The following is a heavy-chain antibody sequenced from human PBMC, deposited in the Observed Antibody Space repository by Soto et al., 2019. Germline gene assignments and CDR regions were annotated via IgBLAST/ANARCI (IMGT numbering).Heavy chain of an antibody. V-gene: IGHV3-30-3*01. Sequence: QVQLVESGGGVVQPGRSLRLSCAASGFTFSSYAMHWVRQAPGKGLEWVAVISYDGSNKYYADSVKGRFTISRDNSQNTLYLQMNSLRAEDTAVYYCARDLDDYDFCTNYYGMDVWGQGTTVTVSS. CDR1: GFTFSSYA. CDR2: ISYDGSNK. J-gene: IGHJ6*02. CDR3: ARDLDDYDFCTNYYGMDV. D-gene: IGHD3-3*01.